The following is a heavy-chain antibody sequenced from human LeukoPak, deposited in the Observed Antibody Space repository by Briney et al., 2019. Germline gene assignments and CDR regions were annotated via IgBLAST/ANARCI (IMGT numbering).Heavy chain of an antibody. CDR3: VSGYRYGFGY. Sequence: SETLSLTCTVSGGSISSYYWSWIRQPAGKGLEWIGRVYTSGNTNYNPSLKSRVTMSLDTSKNQLSLKLNSVTAADTAIYYCVSGYRYGFGYWGQGTLVTVSS. J-gene: IGHJ4*02. V-gene: IGHV4-4*07. CDR2: VYTSGNT. CDR1: GGSISSYY. D-gene: IGHD5-18*01.